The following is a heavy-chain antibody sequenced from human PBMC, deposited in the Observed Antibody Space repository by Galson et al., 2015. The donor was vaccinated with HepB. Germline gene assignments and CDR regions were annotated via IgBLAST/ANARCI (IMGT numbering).Heavy chain of an antibody. V-gene: IGHV3-9*01. D-gene: IGHD1-26*01. Sequence: SLRLSCAASGFTFDDYAMHWVRQAPGKGLEWVSGISWNSGSIGYADSVKGRFTISRDNAKNSLYLQMNSLRAEDTALYYCAKDTIVGATIYAFDIWGQGTMVTVSS. CDR1: GFTFDDYA. CDR2: ISWNSGSI. J-gene: IGHJ3*02. CDR3: AKDTIVGATIYAFDI.